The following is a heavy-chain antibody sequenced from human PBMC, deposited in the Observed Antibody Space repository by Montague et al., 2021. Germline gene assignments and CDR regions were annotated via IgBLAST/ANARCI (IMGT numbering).Heavy chain of an antibody. CDR1: GYSFTSYG. J-gene: IGHJ3*02. V-gene: IGHV1-18*01. D-gene: IGHD2-2*01. CDR3: ARKYQLDDAFDI. CDR2: ISGYKGNT. Sequence: SVKVSCKASGYSFTSYGITWVRQAPGQGLEWMGWISGYKGNTNYAQKLQDRVTMTTDTSTSTAYMELRSLRSDDTAVYFCARKYQLDDAFDIWGQGTTVTVSS.